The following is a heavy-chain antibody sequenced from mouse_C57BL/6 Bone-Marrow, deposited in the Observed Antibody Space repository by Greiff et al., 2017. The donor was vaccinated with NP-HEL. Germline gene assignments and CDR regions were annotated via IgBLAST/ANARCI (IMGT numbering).Heavy chain of an antibody. Sequence: QVQLQQPGAELVKPGASVKLSCKASGYTFTTYWMQWVKQRPGQGLEWIGEIDPSDSYTNYNQKFKGKATLTVDTSSSTANMQLSSLTSEDSAVYYGARKAYYGSSYEFAYWGQGTRVTVSA. CDR1: GYTFTTYW. J-gene: IGHJ3*01. D-gene: IGHD1-1*01. CDR2: IDPSDSYT. V-gene: IGHV1-50*01. CDR3: ARKAYYGSSYEFAY.